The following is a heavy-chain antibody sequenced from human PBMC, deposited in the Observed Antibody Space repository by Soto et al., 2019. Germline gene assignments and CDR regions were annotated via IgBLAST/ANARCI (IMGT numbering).Heavy chain of an antibody. J-gene: IGHJ4*02. D-gene: IGHD3-22*01. CDR2: ISYDGSNK. CDR3: AKDTYYYDRSGYYNHYYFDY. Sequence: GGSLRLSCAASGFTFSSYGVHWVRQAPGKGLEWVAVISYDGSNKHHADSVKGRFTISRDNSKNTLDLQMNSLRAEDTAVYYCAKDTYYYDRSGYYNHYYFDYWGQGTLVTVSS. V-gene: IGHV3-30*18. CDR1: GFTFSSYG.